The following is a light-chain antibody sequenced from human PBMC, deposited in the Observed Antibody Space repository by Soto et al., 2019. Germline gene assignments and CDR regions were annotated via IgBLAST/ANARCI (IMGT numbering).Light chain of an antibody. CDR1: QSVSDDF. Sequence: DIVMTQSPGTLSLSPGERATLSCRASQSVSDDFLAWYQQKPGQAPRLVISGASTRATGIPDRFRGSGSGTDFTLTIIRLEPEDFAVYYGQQYGSTPYTFGQGTILEIK. CDR3: QQYGSTPYT. CDR2: GAS. V-gene: IGKV3-20*01. J-gene: IGKJ2*01.